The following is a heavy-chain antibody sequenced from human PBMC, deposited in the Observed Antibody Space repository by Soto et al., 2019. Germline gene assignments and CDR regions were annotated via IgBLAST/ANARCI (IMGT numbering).Heavy chain of an antibody. CDR3: ARDGEDKAAAAMVY. D-gene: IGHD6-13*01. V-gene: IGHV1-3*01. J-gene: IGHJ4*02. CDR1: GYTITCCA. Sequence: QVQLVQSGAEVKKPGVSVRVACKASGYTITCCAMHWVRQAPGQRPEWMGWFNAGDGDTKYSQNFQGRFTIIRDTSASTVYMELSSLRPEDTAVYYCARDGEDKAAAAMVYWGQGTLVTVSS. CDR2: FNAGDGDT.